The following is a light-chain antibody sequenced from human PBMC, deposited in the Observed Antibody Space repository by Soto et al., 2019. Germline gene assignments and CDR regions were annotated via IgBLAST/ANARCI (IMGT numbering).Light chain of an antibody. J-gene: IGKJ5*01. CDR3: MQSTQLPPT. Sequence: DVVMTQIPLSLSVAPGQPASISCTSSQSLLHITGEPFLFGYLKKPGQSPQLLIYEVSTRVSGVPDRFSGSGSGTDFTLEISRVETDDVGIYYCMQSTQLPPTFGQGTRLGIE. CDR1: QSLLHITGEPF. V-gene: IGKV2D-29*02. CDR2: EVS.